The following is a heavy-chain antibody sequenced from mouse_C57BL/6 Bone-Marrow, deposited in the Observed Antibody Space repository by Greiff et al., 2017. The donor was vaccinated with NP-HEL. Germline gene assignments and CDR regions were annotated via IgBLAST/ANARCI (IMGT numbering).Heavy chain of an antibody. CDR2: IYPGGGYT. Sequence: QVQLQQSGAELVRPGTSVKMSCKASGYTFTNYWIGWAKQRPGHGLEWIGDIYPGGGYTNYTEKFKGKATLTADKSSSTAYMQFSSLTSDDSAIYYCARSSSSYGGAMDYWGQGTSVTVSS. J-gene: IGHJ4*01. CDR3: ARSSSSYGGAMDY. CDR1: GYTFTNYW. D-gene: IGHD1-1*01. V-gene: IGHV1-63*01.